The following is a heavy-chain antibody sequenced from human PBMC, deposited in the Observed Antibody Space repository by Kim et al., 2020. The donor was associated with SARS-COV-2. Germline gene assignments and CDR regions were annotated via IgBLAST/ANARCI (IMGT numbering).Heavy chain of an antibody. J-gene: IGHJ4*02. V-gene: IGHV3-53*01. CDR3: ARGVGYYND. Sequence: STYYADSVKGRFTISRDNSKNTLYLQMNSLRAEDTAVYYCARGVGYYNDWGQGTLVTVSS. CDR2: ST. D-gene: IGHD3-10*01.